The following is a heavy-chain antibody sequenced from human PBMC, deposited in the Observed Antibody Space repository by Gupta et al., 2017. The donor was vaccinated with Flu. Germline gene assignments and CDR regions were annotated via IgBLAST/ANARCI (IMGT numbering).Heavy chain of an antibody. CDR3: AKDRIAAAGSYYFDY. CDR2: ISGSGGST. Sequence: EVQLLESGGGLVQPGGSLRLSCAASGFTFSSDAMSWVRQAPGKGLEWVSAISGSGGSTYYADSVKGRSTISRDNSKNTLYLQMNSLRAEDTAVYYCAKDRIAAAGSYYFDYWGQGTLVTVSS. J-gene: IGHJ4*02. D-gene: IGHD6-13*01. CDR1: GFTFSSDA. V-gene: IGHV3-23*01.